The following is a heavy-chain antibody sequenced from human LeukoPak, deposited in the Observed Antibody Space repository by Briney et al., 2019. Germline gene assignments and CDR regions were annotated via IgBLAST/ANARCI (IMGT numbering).Heavy chain of an antibody. D-gene: IGHD6-13*01. CDR3: AKAGIAAAGFDP. V-gene: IGHV3-30*18. J-gene: IGHJ5*02. CDR1: GLTFSSYG. Sequence: GGSLRLSCAASGLTFSSYGMHWVRQAPGKGLEWVAVISYDGSNKYYADSVKGRFTISRDNSKNTLYLQMNSLRAEDTAVYYCAKAGIAAAGFDPWGQGTLVTVSS. CDR2: ISYDGSNK.